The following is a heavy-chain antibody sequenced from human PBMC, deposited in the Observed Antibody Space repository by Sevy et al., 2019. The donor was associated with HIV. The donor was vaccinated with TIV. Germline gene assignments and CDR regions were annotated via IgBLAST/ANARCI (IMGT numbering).Heavy chain of an antibody. D-gene: IGHD2-21*02. CDR2: IIPIFGTA. Sequence: ASVMVSCKASGGTFSSYGISWVRQAPGQGLEWMGGIIPIFGTANYAQKFQGRVTITADESTSTAYMELSSLRSEDTAVYYCATTFDGGNSDWDYWGQGTLVTVSS. CDR1: GGTFSSYG. V-gene: IGHV1-69*13. J-gene: IGHJ4*02. CDR3: ATTFDGGNSDWDY.